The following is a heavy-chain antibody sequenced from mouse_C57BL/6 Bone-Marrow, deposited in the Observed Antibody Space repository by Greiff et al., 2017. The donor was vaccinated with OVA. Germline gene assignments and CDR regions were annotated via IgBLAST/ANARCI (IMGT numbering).Heavy chain of an antibody. CDR2: ISSGGSYT. CDR3: ARQRGDPVNCYFDV. Sequence: EVQLVESGGDLVKPGGSLKLSCAASGFTFSSYGMSWVRQTPDKRLEWVATISSGGSYTYYPDSVKGRFTISRDNAKNTLYLQMSSLKSEDTAMYYCARQRGDPVNCYFDVWGTGTTVTVSS. J-gene: IGHJ1*03. V-gene: IGHV5-6*01. CDR1: GFTFSSYG.